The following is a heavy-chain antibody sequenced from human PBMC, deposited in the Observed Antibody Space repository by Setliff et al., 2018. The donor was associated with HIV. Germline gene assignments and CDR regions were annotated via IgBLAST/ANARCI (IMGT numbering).Heavy chain of an antibody. CDR3: TLLPGTF. CDR1: GFAFVDHA. J-gene: IGHJ4*02. Sequence: LRLSCTASGFAFVDHAMSWVRQAPGKGLEWIGLIKSKAYGEKTEYAASVKGRFTFSRDDSESIAYLQMSSLKTEDTAVYYCTLLPGTFWGQGTLVTVSS. V-gene: IGHV3-49*04. CDR2: IKSKAYGEKT.